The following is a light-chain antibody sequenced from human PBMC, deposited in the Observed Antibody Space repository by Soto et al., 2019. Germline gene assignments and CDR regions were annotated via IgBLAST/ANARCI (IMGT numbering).Light chain of an antibody. CDR2: DVS. V-gene: IGLV2-11*01. J-gene: IGLJ1*01. CDR3: SSYAGNYVYV. CDR1: SSDVGGYNY. Sequence: QSALSQPRSVCGSPGQSVTIPCTGTSSDVGGYNYVSWYQRHAGKGPKLIIYDVSERPSGVPDRFSAYKYGNTASLTISGLQAEAEADYYCSSYAGNYVYVFGSGTKVTVL.